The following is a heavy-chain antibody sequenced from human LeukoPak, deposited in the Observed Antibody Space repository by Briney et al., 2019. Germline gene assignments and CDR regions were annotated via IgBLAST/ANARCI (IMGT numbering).Heavy chain of an antibody. CDR1: GGSISSYY. D-gene: IGHD4-17*01. J-gene: IGHJ4*02. CDR2: IYYSGST. Sequence: SETLSLTCTVSGGSISSYYWSWIRQPPGKGLEWIGYIYYSGSTNYNPSPKSRVTISLDTSKNQFSLKLSSVTAADTAVYYCARHGGYGDLRNWGQGTLVTVSS. V-gene: IGHV4-59*08. CDR3: ARHGGYGDLRN.